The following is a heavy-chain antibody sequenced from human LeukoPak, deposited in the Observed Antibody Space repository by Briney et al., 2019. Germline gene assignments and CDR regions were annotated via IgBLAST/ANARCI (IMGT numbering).Heavy chain of an antibody. J-gene: IGHJ4*02. CDR2: ISYDGSNK. V-gene: IGHV3-30*19. Sequence: GGSLRLSCIASGFTFSNYGMHWVRQAPGKGLEWVAAISYDGSNKNYADSVKGRFTISRDNSKNTLYLQMNSLRAEDTAVYYCARDQELYYFDYWGQGTLVTVSS. D-gene: IGHD1-1*01. CDR3: ARDQELYYFDY. CDR1: GFTFSNYG.